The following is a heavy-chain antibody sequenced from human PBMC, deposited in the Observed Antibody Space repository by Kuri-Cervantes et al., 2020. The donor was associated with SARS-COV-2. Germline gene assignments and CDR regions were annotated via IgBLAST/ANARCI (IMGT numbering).Heavy chain of an antibody. D-gene: IGHD1-26*01. CDR2: VYDSGST. CDR3: ARATMGANPY. CDR1: GGSLSYSY. V-gene: IGHV4-59*12. J-gene: IGHJ4*02. Sequence: SETLSLTCTVSGGSLSYSYWSWIRQPPGKGLEWIGYVYDSGSTHYNPSLRSRVTISVDTSKNQFSLKLSSVTAADTAVYYCARATMGANPYWGQGTLVTVSS.